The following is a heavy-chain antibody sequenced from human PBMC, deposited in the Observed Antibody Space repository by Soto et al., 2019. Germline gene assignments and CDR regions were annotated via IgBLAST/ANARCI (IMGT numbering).Heavy chain of an antibody. V-gene: IGHV3-33*01. CDR3: AGDDDFEDNGLDY. CDR2: IVRDGGQK. CDR1: GFTFSRYG. D-gene: IGHD1-1*01. Sequence: QVHLVESGGGVVQPGRPLRLSCAASGFTFSRYGMHWVRQAPGKGLEWVGVIVRDGGQKQYADSVRGRFTISRDNSKNTLYLEMNSVTVEDTAVYYRAGDDDFEDNGLDYWGQGTLVTVSS. J-gene: IGHJ4*02.